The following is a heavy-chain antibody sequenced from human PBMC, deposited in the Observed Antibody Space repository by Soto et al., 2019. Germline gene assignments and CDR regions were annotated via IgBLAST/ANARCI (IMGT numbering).Heavy chain of an antibody. D-gene: IGHD3-22*01. CDR3: ARQGGSYDSGGYLIRGAFDI. J-gene: IGHJ3*02. V-gene: IGHV4-31*03. CDR2: IYFRGNT. CDR1: GDSISRIDYY. Sequence: SEDLSHTCRVSGDSISRIDYYWTWIRQHPEKGLEWIGNIYFRGNTYYSPSLESRLTISVDTSKNQFSLKLTSVTAADTAVYYCARQGGSYDSGGYLIRGAFDIWGQGTMVT.